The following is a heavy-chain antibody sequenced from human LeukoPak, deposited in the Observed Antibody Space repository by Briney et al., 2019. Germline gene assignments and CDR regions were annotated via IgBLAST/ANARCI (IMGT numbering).Heavy chain of an antibody. CDR3: ATDRGWRTSGYYLYYFEY. CDR1: GFIFTGYF. V-gene: IGHV3-7*01. Sequence: PGGSLRLSCAASGFIFTGYFMSWVRQAPGKGLEWVASIKHDGSEKYYVDSVRGRFTISRDNTKNLLYLQMSSLRAEDMAVYYCATDRGWRTSGYYLYYFEYWGQGTLVTFSS. D-gene: IGHD3-3*01. J-gene: IGHJ4*02. CDR2: IKHDGSEK.